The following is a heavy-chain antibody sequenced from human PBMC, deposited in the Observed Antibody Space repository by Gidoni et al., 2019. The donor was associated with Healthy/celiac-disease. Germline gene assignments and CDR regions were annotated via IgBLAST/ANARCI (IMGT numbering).Heavy chain of an antibody. CDR3: ARGGVLWFGELYLVDY. CDR1: SSYA. CDR2: ISYDGSNK. D-gene: IGHD3-10*01. Sequence: SSYAMHWVRQAPGKGLEWVAVISYDGSNKYNADSVKGRFTISRDNSKNTLYLQMNSLRAEDTAVYYCARGGVLWFGELYLVDYWGQGTLVTVSS. J-gene: IGHJ4*02. V-gene: IGHV3-30*01.